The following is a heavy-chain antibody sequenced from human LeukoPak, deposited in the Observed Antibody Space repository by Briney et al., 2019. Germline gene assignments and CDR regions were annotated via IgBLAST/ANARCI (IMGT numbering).Heavy chain of an antibody. CDR3: VTDGDKWNDFEY. J-gene: IGHJ4*02. CDR2: IDKNGNEI. D-gene: IGHD1-1*01. CDR1: GLSISNFW. V-gene: IGHV3-7*01. Sequence: GGSLRLSCAASGLSISNFWMHWVRQAPGKGLEWVAIIDKNGNEIKYVDSVKGRFTLSRDNAKNSVYLQMNSLRTEDTALYFCVTDGDKWNDFEYWGQGTLVTVSS.